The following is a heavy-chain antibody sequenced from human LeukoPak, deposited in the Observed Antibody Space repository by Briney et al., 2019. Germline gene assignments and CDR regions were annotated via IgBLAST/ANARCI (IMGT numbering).Heavy chain of an antibody. J-gene: IGHJ3*01. CDR2: VNQNGSKK. V-gene: IGHV3-7*01. Sequence: GGSLRLSCAASGLSFSNYWMIWVRPAPGRGLEWVANVNQNGSKKFYVGSVKGRFTVSRDNAKTSLSLQRNCRRGEETGVYFCASGPWWVGAAWAHSFNVWGQGTMVTVSS. CDR3: ASGPWWVGAAWAHSFNV. D-gene: IGHD2-15*01. CDR1: GLSFSNYW.